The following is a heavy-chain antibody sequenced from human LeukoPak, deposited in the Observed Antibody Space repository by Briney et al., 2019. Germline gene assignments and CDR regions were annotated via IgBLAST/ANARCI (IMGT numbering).Heavy chain of an antibody. Sequence: ASVKVSCKASGYTFTSYDINWVRQATGQGLEWMGWMNPNSGNTGYAQKFQGRVTMTRNTSISTAYMELSRLRSEDTAVYYCARSGAVLLWFGELDPSSQAYGMDVWGQGTTVTVSS. D-gene: IGHD3-10*01. CDR2: MNPNSGNT. V-gene: IGHV1-8*01. CDR3: ARSGAVLLWFGELDPSSQAYGMDV. CDR1: GYTFTSYD. J-gene: IGHJ6*02.